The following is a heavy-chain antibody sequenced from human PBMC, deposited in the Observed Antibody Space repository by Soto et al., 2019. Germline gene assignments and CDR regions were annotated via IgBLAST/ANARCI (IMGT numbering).Heavy chain of an antibody. CDR1: RFTFSSYA. CDR2: ISGSGGST. Sequence: PGGSLRLSCEASRFTFSSYAMSWVRQAPGKGLEWVSAISGSGGSTYYADSVKGRFTISRDNSKNTLYLQMNSLRAEDTAVYYCAKGPRYDSSGLYYFDYWGQGTLVTVSS. J-gene: IGHJ4*02. CDR3: AKGPRYDSSGLYYFDY. V-gene: IGHV3-23*01. D-gene: IGHD3-22*01.